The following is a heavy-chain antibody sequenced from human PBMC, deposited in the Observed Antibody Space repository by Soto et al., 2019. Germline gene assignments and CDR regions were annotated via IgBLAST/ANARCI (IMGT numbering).Heavy chain of an antibody. Sequence: SETLSLTCTVSGGSISSSSYYWGWIRQPPGKGLEWIGSIYYSGSTYYNPSLKSRVTISVDTSKNQFSLKLSFVTAADTAVYYCARHSGYDFYYFDYWGQGTLVTVSS. V-gene: IGHV4-39*01. CDR2: IYYSGST. J-gene: IGHJ4*02. CDR3: ARHSGYDFYYFDY. CDR1: GGSISSSSYY. D-gene: IGHD5-12*01.